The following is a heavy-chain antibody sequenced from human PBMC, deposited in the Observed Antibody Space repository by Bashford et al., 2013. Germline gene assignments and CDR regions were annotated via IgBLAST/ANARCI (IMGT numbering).Heavy chain of an antibody. V-gene: IGHV1-69*04. Sequence: SVKVSCKASGGTFSSYAISWVRQAPGQGLEWMGRIIPILGIANYAQKFQGRVTITADKSTSTAYMELSSLRSEDTAVYYCARVYYYYGSGNYYGMDVWGQGTTVTVSS. D-gene: IGHD3-10*01. CDR2: IIPILGIA. CDR3: ARVYYYYGSGNYYGMDV. CDR1: GGTFSSYA. J-gene: IGHJ6*02.